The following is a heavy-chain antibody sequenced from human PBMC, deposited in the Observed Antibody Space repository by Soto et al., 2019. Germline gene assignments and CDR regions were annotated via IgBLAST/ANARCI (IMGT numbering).Heavy chain of an antibody. CDR2: LIHGGST. CDR3: ARSPLGYNYVRQTWREVGDSFDI. CDR1: GASLGGFH. V-gene: IGHV4-34*12. Sequence: SETLSLTCAIYGASLGGFHWTWLRQAPGKGLEWIGELIHGGSTNYNPSLKSRVSFSLDTSKNQFSLHLMSVTAADTAVYYCARSPLGYNYVRQTWREVGDSFDIWGRGTMVTVSS. J-gene: IGHJ3*02. D-gene: IGHD3-16*01.